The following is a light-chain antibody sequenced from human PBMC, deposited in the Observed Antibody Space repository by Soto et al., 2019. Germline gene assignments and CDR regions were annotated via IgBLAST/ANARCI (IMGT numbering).Light chain of an antibody. CDR3: SSLTTSFTYV. CDR2: EVS. V-gene: IGLV2-14*01. Sequence: QSALTQPDSVSGSPGQSVAISCTGTSSDVGAYNYISWCQQHPGKAPKLLLSEVSNRPSGVSDRFSGSKSGNTASLTISGLQAEDEADYYCSSLTTSFTYVFGTGTKVTVL. J-gene: IGLJ1*01. CDR1: SSDVGAYNY.